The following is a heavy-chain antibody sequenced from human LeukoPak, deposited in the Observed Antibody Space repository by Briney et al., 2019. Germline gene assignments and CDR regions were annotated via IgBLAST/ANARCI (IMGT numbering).Heavy chain of an antibody. V-gene: IGHV3-48*03. CDR1: GFTFSSYE. J-gene: IGHJ4*02. CDR3: ARGYYYDSSGLDY. CDR2: ISSSGSTI. Sequence: GGSLGLSCAASGFTFSSYEMNWVRQAPGKGLEWVSYISSSGSTIYYADSVKGRFTISRDNAKNSLYLQMNSLRAEDTAVYYCARGYYYDSSGLDYWGQGTLVTVSS. D-gene: IGHD3-22*01.